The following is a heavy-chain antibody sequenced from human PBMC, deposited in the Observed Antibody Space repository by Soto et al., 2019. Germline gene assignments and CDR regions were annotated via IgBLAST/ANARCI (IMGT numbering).Heavy chain of an antibody. D-gene: IGHD6-6*01. CDR3: ARDDREQLAPLDC. J-gene: IGHJ4*02. Sequence: QVQLVQSGAEVKKPGASVKVSCKASGYTFTGYYIHWVRQAPGQGLEWMGRINPNGGGTNNAQKVQGRVTMTRDTSNSTAFMELSRLGSDDAAVYYCARDDREQLAPLDCWGQGTLVTVSS. CDR1: GYTFTGYY. V-gene: IGHV1-2*02. CDR2: INPNGGGT.